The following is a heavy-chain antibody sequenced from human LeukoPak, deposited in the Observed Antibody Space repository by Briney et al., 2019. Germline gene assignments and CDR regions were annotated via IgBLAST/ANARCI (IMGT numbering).Heavy chain of an antibody. CDR3: ARASGNYDILTGYYPYYYYYYMDV. V-gene: IGHV4-61*05. Sequence: SETLSLTCTVSGGSISSSSYYWGWIRQPPGKGLEWIGYIYYSGSTNYNPSLKSRVTISVDTSKNQFFLKLSSVTAADTAVYYCARASGNYDILTGYYPYYYYYYMDVWGKGTTVTISS. J-gene: IGHJ6*03. CDR1: GGSISSSSYY. D-gene: IGHD3-9*01. CDR2: IYYSGST.